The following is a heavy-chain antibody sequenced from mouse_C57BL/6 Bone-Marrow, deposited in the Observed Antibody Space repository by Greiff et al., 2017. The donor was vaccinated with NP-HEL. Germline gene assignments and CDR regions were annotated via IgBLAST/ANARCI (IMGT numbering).Heavy chain of an antibody. Sequence: EVKLQESGPGLVKPSQSLSLTCSVTGYSITSAYYWNWIRQFPGNKLEWMGYIRYDGSNNYNPSLKNRISITRDTSKNQFFLKLNSVTTEDTATYYCARAPFYDGYYENWGQGTLVTVSA. CDR3: ARAPFYDGYYEN. V-gene: IGHV3-6*01. CDR1: GYSITSAYY. D-gene: IGHD2-3*01. J-gene: IGHJ3*01. CDR2: IRYDGSN.